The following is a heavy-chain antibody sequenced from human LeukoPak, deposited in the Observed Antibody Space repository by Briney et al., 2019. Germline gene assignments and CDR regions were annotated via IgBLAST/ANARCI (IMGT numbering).Heavy chain of an antibody. V-gene: IGHV1-46*01. CDR2: IYPGGGST. J-gene: IGHJ4*02. CDR1: GYTFTSYY. D-gene: IGHD7-27*01. CDR3: ARDSAQTGGLDY. Sequence: ASVKVSCKASGYTFTSYYMHWVRQAPGQGLEWMGIIYPGGGSTTYAQKFQGRVTMTSDTSTSTVYMELSSLRSECTAVYYCARDSAQTGGLDYWGQGTLVTVSS.